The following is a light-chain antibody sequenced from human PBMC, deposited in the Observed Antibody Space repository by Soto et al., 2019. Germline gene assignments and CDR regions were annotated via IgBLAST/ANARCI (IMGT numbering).Light chain of an antibody. V-gene: IGKV3-15*01. CDR1: QSINSN. J-gene: IGKJ4*01. CDR2: GAF. Sequence: EIVMTQSPVTLSVSPGERATLSCRASQSINSNLAWYQQKPGQAPSLLIYGAFTRATGIPARFSGTGSGTEFTLTISSLQSEDFAVYYCQQYGSSPFTFGGGTKVDIK. CDR3: QQYGSSPFT.